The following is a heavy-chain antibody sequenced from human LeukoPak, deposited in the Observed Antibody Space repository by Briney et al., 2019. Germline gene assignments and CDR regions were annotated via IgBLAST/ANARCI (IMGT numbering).Heavy chain of an antibody. CDR2: IYNNGQL. Sequence: PSETLSLTCTVSGAPISSDIYSWGWIRQPPGKRLEWIGSIYNNGQLYYNPSLRSRVTIAADTSHNQVSLKLSSVTAADTAIYYCVRLIWYYLGSGSYDYWGQGILVTVSS. CDR3: VRLIWYYLGSGSYDY. CDR1: GAPISSDIYS. V-gene: IGHV4-39*01. D-gene: IGHD3-10*01. J-gene: IGHJ4*02.